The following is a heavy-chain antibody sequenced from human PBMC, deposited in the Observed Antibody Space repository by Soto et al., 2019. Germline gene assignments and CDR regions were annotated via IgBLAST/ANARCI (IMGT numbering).Heavy chain of an antibody. CDR1: GFTFSSYA. Sequence: QVQLVESGGGVVQPGRSLRLSCAASGFTFSSYAMHWVRQAPGKGLEWVAVISYDGSNKYYADSVKGRFTISRDNSKNTLYLQMNSLRAEDTAVYYCASEGVDGDFQHWGQGTLVTVSS. J-gene: IGHJ1*01. V-gene: IGHV3-30-3*01. CDR2: ISYDGSNK. CDR3: ASEGVDGDFQH. D-gene: IGHD4-17*01.